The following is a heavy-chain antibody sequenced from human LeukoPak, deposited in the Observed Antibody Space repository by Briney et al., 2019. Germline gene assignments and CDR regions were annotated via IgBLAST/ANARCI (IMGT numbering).Heavy chain of an antibody. Sequence: SETLSLTCTVSGGSISSYYWSWIRQPAGEGLEWIGRIYTSGSTNYNPSLKSRVTMSVDTSKNQFSLKLSSVTAADTAVYYCARTGYSSGWYGTAFDIWGQGTMVTVSS. CDR2: IYTSGST. CDR1: GGSISSYY. V-gene: IGHV4-4*07. D-gene: IGHD6-19*01. J-gene: IGHJ3*02. CDR3: ARTGYSSGWYGTAFDI.